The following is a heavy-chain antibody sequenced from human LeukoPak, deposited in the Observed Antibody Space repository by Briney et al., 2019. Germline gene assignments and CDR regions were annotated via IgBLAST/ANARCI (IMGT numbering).Heavy chain of an antibody. CDR1: GGSFSGYY. J-gene: IGHJ4*02. CDR3: ARSRGRARDFDY. V-gene: IGHV4-59*01. D-gene: IGHD3-16*01. CDR2: IYYSGST. Sequence: PSETLSLTCAVYGGSFSGYYWSWIRQPPGKGLEWIGYIYYSGSTNYNPSLKSRVTISVDTSKNQFSLKLSSVTAADTAVYYCARSRGRARDFDYWGQGTLVTVSS.